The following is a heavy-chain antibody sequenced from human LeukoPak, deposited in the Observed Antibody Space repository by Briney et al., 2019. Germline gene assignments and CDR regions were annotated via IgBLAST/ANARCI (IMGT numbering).Heavy chain of an antibody. CDR3: ARGNWNDEYYYYYMDV. J-gene: IGHJ6*03. V-gene: IGHV1-8*03. CDR2: MNPNSGNT. Sequence: APVKVSCKASGYTFTSYDINWVRQATGQGLEWMGWMNPNSGNTGYAQKFQGRVTITRNTSISTAYMELSGLRSEDTALYYCARGNWNDEYYYYYMDVWGKGTTVTVSS. CDR1: GYTFTSYD. D-gene: IGHD1-1*01.